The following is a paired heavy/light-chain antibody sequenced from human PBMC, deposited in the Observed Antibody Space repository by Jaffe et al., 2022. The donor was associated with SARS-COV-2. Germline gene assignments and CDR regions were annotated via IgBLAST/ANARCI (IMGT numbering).Heavy chain of an antibody. CDR1: GFTFSSSW. CDR2: IKQDASEK. D-gene: IGHD3-22*01. J-gene: IGHJ3*02. Sequence: EVQLVESGGGLVQPGGSLRLSCAASGFTFSSSWMSWVRQAPGKGLEWVANIKQDASEKYYVDSVKGRFTISRDNAKNSLSLQMNSLRAEDTAVYYCAGDSSGYHYAFDIWGQGTMVTVSS. V-gene: IGHV3-7*01. CDR3: AGDSSGYHYAFDI.
Light chain of an antibody. CDR3: LQYNDWPYT. CDR1: QGISSN. CDR2: GAS. Sequence: EIVMTQSPATLSVSPGEGATLSCRASQGISSNLVWYQQKPGQAPRLLIYGASTRATGIPARFSGSGSGTEFTLTISGLQSEDFAVYYCLQYNDWPYTFGQGTKLEIK. J-gene: IGKJ2*01. V-gene: IGKV3-15*01.